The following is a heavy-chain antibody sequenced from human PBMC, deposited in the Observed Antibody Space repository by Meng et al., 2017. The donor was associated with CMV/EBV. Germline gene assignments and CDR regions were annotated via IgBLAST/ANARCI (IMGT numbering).Heavy chain of an antibody. D-gene: IGHD3-10*01. CDR3: ARAAMVRGGLY. CDR1: GFTFSSYS. V-gene: IGHV3-48*04. CDR2: ISSSSSTI. Sequence: GESLKISCAASGFTFSSYSMNWVRQAPGKGLEWVSYISSSSSTIYYADSVKGRFTISRDNAKNSLYLQMNSLRAEDTAVYYCARAAMVRGGLYWGQGTLVTVSS. J-gene: IGHJ4*02.